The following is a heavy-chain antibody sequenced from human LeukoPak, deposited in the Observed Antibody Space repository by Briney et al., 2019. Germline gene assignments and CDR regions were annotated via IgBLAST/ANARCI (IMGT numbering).Heavy chain of an antibody. Sequence: GGSLRLSCAASEFTFSSYAMSWVRQAPGKGLEWLSYISSSSSPIYYADSVEGRFTISRDNAQNSLYLQMNSLRAEDTAVYYCAGARSGYFSDAFDIWGQGTMVTVSS. CDR3: AGARSGYFSDAFDI. J-gene: IGHJ3*02. CDR1: EFTFSSYA. V-gene: IGHV3-48*04. D-gene: IGHD3-22*01. CDR2: ISSSSSPI.